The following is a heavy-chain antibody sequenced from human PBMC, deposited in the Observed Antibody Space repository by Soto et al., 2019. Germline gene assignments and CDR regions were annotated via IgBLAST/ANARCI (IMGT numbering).Heavy chain of an antibody. CDR3: TTHQEDIVVVVAATVPAY. CDR2: IKSKTDGGTT. J-gene: IGHJ4*02. V-gene: IGHV3-15*01. D-gene: IGHD2-15*01. CDR1: TFSNAW. Sequence: TFSNAWMSWVRQAPGKGLEWVGRIKSKTDGGTTDYAAPVKGRFTISRDDSKNTLYLQMNSLKTEDTAVYYFTTHQEDIVVVVAATVPAYWGQGTLVTVSS.